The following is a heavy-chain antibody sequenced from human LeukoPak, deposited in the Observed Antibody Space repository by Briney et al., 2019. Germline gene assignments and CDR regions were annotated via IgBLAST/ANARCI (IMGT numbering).Heavy chain of an antibody. Sequence: SETLSLTCAVSGGSISSGGYSWSWIRQPPGKGLEWIGYIYHSGSTYYNPSLKSRVTISVDRSKNQFSLKLSSVTAADTAVYYCAGVHHYDYVWGNTYYFDYWGQGTLVTVSS. CDR3: AGVHHYDYVWGNTYYFDY. D-gene: IGHD3-16*01. V-gene: IGHV4-30-2*01. CDR1: GGSISSGGYS. CDR2: IYHSGST. J-gene: IGHJ4*02.